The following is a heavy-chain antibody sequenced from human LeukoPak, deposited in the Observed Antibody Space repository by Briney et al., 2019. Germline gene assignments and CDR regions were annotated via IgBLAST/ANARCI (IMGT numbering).Heavy chain of an antibody. V-gene: IGHV3-33*08. CDR2: IWYGGSNK. D-gene: IGHD3-22*01. Sequence: GGSLRLSCAASGFTFSSYGMHWVRQTPGKGLEWVAVIWYGGSNKYYADSVKGRFTISRDNSKNTLYLQMNSLRAEDTAVYYCARDRNRYDDSSGYRDYWGQGTLVTVSS. J-gene: IGHJ4*02. CDR1: GFTFSSYG. CDR3: ARDRNRYDDSSGYRDY.